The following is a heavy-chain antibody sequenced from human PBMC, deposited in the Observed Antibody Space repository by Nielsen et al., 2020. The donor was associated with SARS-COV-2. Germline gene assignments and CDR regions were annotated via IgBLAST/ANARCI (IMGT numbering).Heavy chain of an antibody. J-gene: IGHJ4*02. D-gene: IGHD2-2*01. CDR2: IRSYNGNT. V-gene: IGHV1-18*01. Sequence: ASVKVSCKASGYTFTTYGITWVRQAPGQGFEWMGRIRSYNGNTNYAQKLQGRVSMTTDTSTNTAYMELRSLRSDDTAVYYCARGLGVSAVPAAYFNYWGQGTLVTVSS. CDR3: ARGLGVSAVPAAYFNY. CDR1: GYTFTTYG.